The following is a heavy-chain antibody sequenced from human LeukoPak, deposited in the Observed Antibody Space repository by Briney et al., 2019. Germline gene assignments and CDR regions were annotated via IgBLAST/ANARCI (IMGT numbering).Heavy chain of an antibody. V-gene: IGHV4-34*01. Sequence: SETLSLTCAVYGGSFSGYYWSWIRQPPGKGLEWIGEINHSGSTNYNPSLKSRVTISVDTSKNQFSLKLSSVTAADTAVYYCARRYCSGGSCYFDYWGQGTLVTVSS. CDR3: ARRYCSGGSCYFDY. D-gene: IGHD2-15*01. J-gene: IGHJ4*02. CDR1: GGSFSGYY. CDR2: INHSGST.